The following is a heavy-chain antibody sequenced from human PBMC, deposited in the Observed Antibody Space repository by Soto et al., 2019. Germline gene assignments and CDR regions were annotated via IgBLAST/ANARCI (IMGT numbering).Heavy chain of an antibody. CDR1: GFSFNKYG. J-gene: IGHJ5*02. CDR2: VSSDGSNQ. Sequence: PGGSLRLSCAASGFSFNKYGMHWVRQAPGKGLEWVAYVSSDGSNQYYADSVKGRFTISRDNSKSTLFLQLDSLRVGDTAVYYCAKDRVIQLLPIWPDPWGQGTLVTVSS. CDR3: AKDRVIQLLPIWPDP. V-gene: IGHV3-30*18. D-gene: IGHD2-2*01.